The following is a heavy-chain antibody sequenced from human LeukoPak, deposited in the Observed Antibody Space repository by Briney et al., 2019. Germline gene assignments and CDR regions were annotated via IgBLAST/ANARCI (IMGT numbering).Heavy chain of an antibody. J-gene: IGHJ4*02. D-gene: IGHD3-22*01. Sequence: GGSLRLSCETSGFTFSNYAMSWVRQAPGRGLEWVSGISYGDGGTYYADSVKGRFTISRDNSKNTLYLQMNSLRAEDTAVYYCAKLPITMIVVVINPEGVWGQGTLVTVSS. CDR3: AKLPITMIVVVINPEGV. CDR1: GFTFSNYA. V-gene: IGHV3-23*01. CDR2: ISYGDGGT.